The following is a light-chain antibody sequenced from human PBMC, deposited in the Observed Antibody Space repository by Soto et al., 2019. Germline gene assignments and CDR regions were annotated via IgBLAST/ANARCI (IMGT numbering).Light chain of an antibody. Sequence: DIQMTQSPSTLSASVGDRVTITCRASQSISSWLAWYQQKPGKAPKLLIYDASSLESGVPSRFSGSGSGTECTLTISSLQPDDFATYYCQQYNSYSPTFGQGTKVEI. V-gene: IGKV1-5*01. CDR1: QSISSW. CDR2: DAS. J-gene: IGKJ1*01. CDR3: QQYNSYSPT.